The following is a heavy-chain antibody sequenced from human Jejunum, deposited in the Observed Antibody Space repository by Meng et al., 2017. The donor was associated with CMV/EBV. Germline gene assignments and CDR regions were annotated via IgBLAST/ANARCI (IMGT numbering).Heavy chain of an antibody. V-gene: IGHV3-30*04. Sequence: FTFVNYAMHWVRPAPGKGLECLAIISFDGTDEYYSDSVKGRFSISRDDSKNTLYLQMNSLTTEDTGIYYCARDSNVYDIRGSPDSWGQGTLVTVSS. CDR1: FTFVNYA. CDR2: ISFDGTDE. D-gene: IGHD3-22*01. J-gene: IGHJ4*02. CDR3: ARDSNVYDIRGSPDS.